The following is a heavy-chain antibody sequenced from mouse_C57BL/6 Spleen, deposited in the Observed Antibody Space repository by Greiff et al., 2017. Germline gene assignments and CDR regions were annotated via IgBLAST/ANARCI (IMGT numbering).Heavy chain of an antibody. CDR2: IDPSDSET. D-gene: IGHD2-4*01. CDR3: ARFSDYDGDWYFDG. Sequence: VQLQQPGAEPVRPGSSVKLSCKASGYTFTSYWMHWVKQRPIQGLEWIGNIDPSDSETHYNQKFKDKATLTVDKSSSTAYMQLSSLTSEDSAVYYCARFSDYDGDWYFDGWGTGTTVTVSS. V-gene: IGHV1-52*01. J-gene: IGHJ1*03. CDR1: GYTFTSYW.